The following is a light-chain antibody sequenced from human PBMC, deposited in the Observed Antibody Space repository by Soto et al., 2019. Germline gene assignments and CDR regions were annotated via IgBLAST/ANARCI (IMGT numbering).Light chain of an antibody. V-gene: IGKV1-5*03. CDR1: QSISSW. CDR2: KAS. Sequence: DIQMTQSPSILSASVGGRVTITSRASQSISSWLAWYQQKPGKAPKLLXYKASGLESGVPSRFSGSGSGTDFTLTISSLQTDDFATYYCQQYNSYSPLTFGGGTKVDI. J-gene: IGKJ4*01. CDR3: QQYNSYSPLT.